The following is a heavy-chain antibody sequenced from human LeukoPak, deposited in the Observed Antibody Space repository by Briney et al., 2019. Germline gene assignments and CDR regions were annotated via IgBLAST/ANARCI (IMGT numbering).Heavy chain of an antibody. J-gene: IGHJ4*02. D-gene: IGHD3-22*01. CDR1: GYTFTSYY. V-gene: IGHV1-2*02. CDR2: INPNSGGT. Sequence: ASVKVSCKASGYTFTSYYMHWVRQAPGQGLEWMGWINPNSGGTNYAQKFQGRVTMTRDTSISTAYMELSRLRSDDTAVYYCARPGSTYYYDSSGYYFGYYFDYWGQGTLVTVSS. CDR3: ARPGSTYYYDSSGYYFGYYFDY.